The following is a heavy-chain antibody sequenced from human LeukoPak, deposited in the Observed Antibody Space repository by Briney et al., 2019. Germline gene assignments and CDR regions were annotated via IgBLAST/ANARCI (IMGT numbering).Heavy chain of an antibody. CDR1: GYTFSNYG. CDR2: INTNTGNP. J-gene: IGHJ4*02. Sequence: GASVKVSCKASGYTFSNYGISWLRQAPGQGLEWMGWINTNTGNPTYAQGFTGRFVFSLDTSVSTAYLQISSLKAEDTAVYYCARGVVAGLATVYHYWGQGTLVTVSS. D-gene: IGHD6-19*01. V-gene: IGHV7-4-1*02. CDR3: ARGVVAGLATVYHY.